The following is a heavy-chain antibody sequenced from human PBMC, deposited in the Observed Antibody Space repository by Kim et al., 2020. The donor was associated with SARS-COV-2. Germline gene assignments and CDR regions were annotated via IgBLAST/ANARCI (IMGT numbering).Heavy chain of an antibody. D-gene: IGHD2-2*01. V-gene: IGHV3-23*01. J-gene: IGHJ5*02. CDR2: ISVSGGST. CDR1: GFTFSTYA. CDR3: AKDWIVVVPVSWFDP. Sequence: GGSLRLSCAASGFTFSTYAMTWVRQAPGKGLEWVSSISVSGGSTYYADSVKGRFTISRDNSKNALYLQMNSLRAEDTAIYYCAKDWIVVVPVSWFDPWGQGTLVTVSS.